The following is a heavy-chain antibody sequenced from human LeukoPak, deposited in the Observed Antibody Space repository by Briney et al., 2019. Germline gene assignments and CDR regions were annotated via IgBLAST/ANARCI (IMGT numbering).Heavy chain of an antibody. V-gene: IGHV4-34*01. CDR2: INHSGST. Sequence: PGGSLRLSCAASGFTFDDYGMSWIRQPPGKGLEWIGEINHSGSTNYNPSLKSRVTISVDTSKNQFSLKLSSVTAADTAVYYCARWVRQQPELDPWGQGTLVTVSS. J-gene: IGHJ5*02. D-gene: IGHD6-13*01. CDR1: GFTFDDYG. CDR3: ARWVRQQPELDP.